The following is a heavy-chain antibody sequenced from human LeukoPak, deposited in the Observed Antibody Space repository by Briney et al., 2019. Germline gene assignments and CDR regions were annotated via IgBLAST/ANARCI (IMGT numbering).Heavy chain of an antibody. CDR2: IRQDGDTK. Sequence: GGSLRLSCAASGFPFNAYWMTWVRQAPGKGLEWVANIRQDGDTKYYVDSVKGRFTISRDNGKNTLFLQMNSLRAEDAAVYYCVRGNNYGGPHYWGQGTLVTVSS. J-gene: IGHJ4*02. V-gene: IGHV3-7*01. CDR1: GFPFNAYW. CDR3: VRGNNYGGPHY. D-gene: IGHD4-23*01.